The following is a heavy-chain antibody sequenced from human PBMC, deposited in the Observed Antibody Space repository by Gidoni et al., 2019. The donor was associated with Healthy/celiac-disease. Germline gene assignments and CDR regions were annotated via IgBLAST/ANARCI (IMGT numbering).Heavy chain of an antibody. CDR2: IWYDGSNK. V-gene: IGHV3-33*01. J-gene: IGHJ6*02. D-gene: IGHD2-2*01. Sequence: QVQLVESGGGVVQPGRYLGLSCAASGFTFRSYGMHWVRQAPGKGLEWVAGIWYDGSNKYYADAVKGRFTISRDNSKNTLYLQMNSLRAEDTAVYYCAREGGYCSSTSCSLYGMDVWGQGTTVTVSS. CDR3: AREGGYCSSTSCSLYGMDV. CDR1: GFTFRSYG.